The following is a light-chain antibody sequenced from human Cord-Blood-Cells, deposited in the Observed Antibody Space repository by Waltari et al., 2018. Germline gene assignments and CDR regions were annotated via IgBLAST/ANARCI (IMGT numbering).Light chain of an antibody. V-gene: IGKV3D-7*01. J-gene: IGKJ4*01. Sequence: EIAMTQSPATLSLSPGEQATRSFRASQSVSCSYSSWYQEKPGQAPRLLIDGASTRATGSPAMFSGRRSGADFTLSISGLQPEDFAGYYGQQDYNLPLTFGGGTKVEIK. CDR1: QSVSCSY. CDR2: GAS. CDR3: QQDYNLPLT.